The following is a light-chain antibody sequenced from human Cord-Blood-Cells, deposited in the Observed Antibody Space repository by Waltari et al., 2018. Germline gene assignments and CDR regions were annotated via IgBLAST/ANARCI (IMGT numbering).Light chain of an antibody. CDR1: SSDVGGYNY. V-gene: IGLV2-14*01. Sequence: QSALTQPASVSGSPGQSITISCTGTSSDVGGYNYVSWYQQHPGNAPKLMIYEFSNRPSGGSYRFSCSKSGNTASLTISGLQAEDEADYYCSSYTSSSTLEFGGGTKLTVL. CDR3: SSYTSSSTLE. CDR2: EFS. J-gene: IGLJ2*01.